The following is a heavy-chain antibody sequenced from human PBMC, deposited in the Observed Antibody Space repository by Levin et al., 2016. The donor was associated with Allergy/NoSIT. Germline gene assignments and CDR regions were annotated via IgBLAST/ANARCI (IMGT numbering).Heavy chain of an antibody. J-gene: IGHJ4*02. CDR3: VRLRPGGYNLFFFEY. V-gene: IGHV4-39*07. D-gene: IGHD5-24*01. Sequence: SETLSLTCAVSGGAVGASPFFWGWVRQPPGKGLEWVASLSYTRTTYYNPTLKGRATISEDTSKNQFSLNLSSVTAPDTAVYFCVRLRPGGYNLFFFEYWGQGRLVTVSS. CDR1: GGAVGASPFF. CDR2: LSYTRTT.